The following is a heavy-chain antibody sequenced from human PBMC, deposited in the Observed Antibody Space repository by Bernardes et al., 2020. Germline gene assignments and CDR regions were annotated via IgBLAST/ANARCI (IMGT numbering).Heavy chain of an antibody. J-gene: IGHJ4*02. D-gene: IGHD1-26*01. CDR2: IVVGSGNT. CDR1: GFTFTISA. CDR3: EADGVGATRGFDY. Sequence: SVKVSCKASGFTFTISAVQWVRQARGQRLEWIGWIVVGSGNTNYAQKFQERVTITRDMSTSTAYMELSSLRSEETTVYYCEADGVGATRGFDYWGQGTLVTVSS. V-gene: IGHV1-58*01.